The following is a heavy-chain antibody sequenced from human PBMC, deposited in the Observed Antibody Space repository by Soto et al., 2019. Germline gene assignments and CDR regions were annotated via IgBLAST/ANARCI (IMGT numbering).Heavy chain of an antibody. CDR2: IYYSGST. J-gene: IGHJ4*02. CDR3: ASHTPAISISDH. Sequence: QLQLQESGPGLVKPSETLSLTCTVSGGSISSSSYYWGWIRQPPGKGLEWIGSIYYSGSTYYNPSPTRHVTISVDTAKNVSSLKLSSVTAADTAVYYCASHTPAISISDHWGQGTLVTVSS. CDR1: GGSISSSSYY. D-gene: IGHD2-15*01. V-gene: IGHV4-39*01.